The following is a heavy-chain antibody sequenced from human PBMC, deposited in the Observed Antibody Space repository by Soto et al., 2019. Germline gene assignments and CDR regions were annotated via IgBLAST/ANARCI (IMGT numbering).Heavy chain of an antibody. CDR3: ASGEITTYYYGMDV. V-gene: IGHV4-31*01. Sequence: SETLSLTCTVSGGSISSGGYYWSWIRQHPGKGLEWIGYIYYSESTYYNPSLKNQDTISVDTHKNQFSLKLSSVTAADTAVYYCASGEITTYYYGMDVWGQGTTVT. CDR1: GGSISSGGYY. D-gene: IGHD3-10*01. CDR2: IYYSEST. J-gene: IGHJ6*02.